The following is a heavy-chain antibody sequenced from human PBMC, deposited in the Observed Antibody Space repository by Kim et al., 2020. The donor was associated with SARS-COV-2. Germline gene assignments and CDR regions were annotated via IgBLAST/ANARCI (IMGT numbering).Heavy chain of an antibody. CDR3: ARHGGTDDYYYYYGMDV. D-gene: IGHD3-16*01. J-gene: IGHJ6*02. CDR1: GYSFTSYW. V-gene: IGHV5-51*01. Sequence: GESLKISCKGSGYSFTSYWIGWVRQMPGKGLEWMGIIYPGDSDTRYSPSFQGQVTISADKSISTAYLQWSSLKASDTAMYYCARHGGTDDYYYYYGMDVWGQGTTVTVSS. CDR2: IYPGDSDT.